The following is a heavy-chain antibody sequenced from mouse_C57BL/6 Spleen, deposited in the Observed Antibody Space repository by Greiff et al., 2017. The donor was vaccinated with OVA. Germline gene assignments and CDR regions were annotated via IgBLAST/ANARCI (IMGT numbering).Heavy chain of an antibody. Sequence: VKLLESGPGLVQPSQSLSITCTVSGFSLTSYGVHWVRQSPGKGLEWLGVIWRGGSTDYNAAFMSRLSITKDNSKSQVFFKMNSLQADDTAIYYCAKDYGSSYLWYFDVWGTGTTVTVSS. CDR3: AKDYGSSYLWYFDV. J-gene: IGHJ1*03. CDR2: IWRGGST. CDR1: GFSLTSYG. V-gene: IGHV2-5*01. D-gene: IGHD1-1*01.